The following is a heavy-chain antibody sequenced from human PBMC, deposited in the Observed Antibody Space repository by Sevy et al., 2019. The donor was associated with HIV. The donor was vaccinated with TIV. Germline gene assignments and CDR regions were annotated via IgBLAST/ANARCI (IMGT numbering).Heavy chain of an antibody. J-gene: IGHJ4*02. CDR3: AITKDYYDNSGYPFDY. CDR2: LDPEDGET. V-gene: IGHV1-24*01. CDR1: GYTLSELS. D-gene: IGHD3-22*01. Sequence: ASVKVSCKVFGYTLSELSMHWVRQTPGKGLEWMGSLDPEDGETIYAQKFQGRVAMTEDTSTDTAYMELRSLRSEDTAVFYCAITKDYYDNSGYPFDYWVQGTLVTVSS.